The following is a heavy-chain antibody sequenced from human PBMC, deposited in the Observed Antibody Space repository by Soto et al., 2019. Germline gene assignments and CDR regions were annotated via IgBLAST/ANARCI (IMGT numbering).Heavy chain of an antibody. D-gene: IGHD2-2*01. CDR2: INAGNGNT. V-gene: IGHV1-3*01. CDR1: GYTFSSYA. CDR3: ARSTILGNWFDP. J-gene: IGHJ5*02. Sequence: QVQLVQSGAEVKKPGASVKVSCKASGYTFSSYAMHWVRQAPGQRLEWMGWINAGNGNTKYSQTFQGRVSITRDTSASTAYMERSSLRSEDTDVYYCARSTILGNWFDPWGQGTLVTVSS.